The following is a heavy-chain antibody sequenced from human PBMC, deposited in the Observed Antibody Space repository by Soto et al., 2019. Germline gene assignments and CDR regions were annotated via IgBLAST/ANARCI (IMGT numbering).Heavy chain of an antibody. Sequence: SETLSLTCTVSGGSISSYYWSWIRQPAGKGLEWIGRIYTSGSTNYNPSLKSRVTMSVDTSKNQFSLKLSSVTAADTAVYYCARDRESGDFWSGYSGEMGLFDIWGQGTLVTVSS. CDR2: IYTSGST. CDR1: GGSISSYY. CDR3: ARDRESGDFWSGYSGEMGLFDI. V-gene: IGHV4-4*07. D-gene: IGHD3-3*01. J-gene: IGHJ3*02.